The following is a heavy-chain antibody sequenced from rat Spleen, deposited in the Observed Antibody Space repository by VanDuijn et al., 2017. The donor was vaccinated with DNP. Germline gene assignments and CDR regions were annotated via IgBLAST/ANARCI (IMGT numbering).Heavy chain of an antibody. D-gene: IGHD1-7*01. CDR3: ARGVSSYYGYNSYWYFDF. CDR1: GYSITSNY. CDR2: INYSGST. J-gene: IGHJ1*01. Sequence: EVQLQESGSGLVKPSQSLSLTCSVTGYSITSNYWGWIRKFPGNKMEWIGHINYSGSTGYNPSLKSRLSITRDTSKNQFFLQLNSLTTEDTATYYCARGVSSYYGYNSYWYFDFWGPGSMVTVSS. V-gene: IGHV3-1*01.